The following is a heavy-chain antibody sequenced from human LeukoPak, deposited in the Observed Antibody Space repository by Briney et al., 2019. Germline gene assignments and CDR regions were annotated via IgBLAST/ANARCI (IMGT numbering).Heavy chain of an antibody. V-gene: IGHV4-4*09. CDR1: GGSISSYY. Sequence: SETLSLTCTVSGGSISSYYWSWIRQPPGKGLEWIGCIYTSGSTNYNPSLKSRVTISVDTSKNQFSLKLSSVTAADTAVYYCARRKDSSGYYYFDYWGQGTLVTVSS. CDR2: IYTSGST. D-gene: IGHD3-22*01. J-gene: IGHJ4*02. CDR3: ARRKDSSGYYYFDY.